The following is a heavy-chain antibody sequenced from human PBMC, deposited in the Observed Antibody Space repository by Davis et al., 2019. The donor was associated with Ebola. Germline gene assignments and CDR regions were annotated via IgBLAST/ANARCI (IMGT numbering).Heavy chain of an antibody. V-gene: IGHV3-53*05. CDR3: AKDSYSSSWYVVGYYYYYGMDV. D-gene: IGHD6-13*01. CDR2: IYSGGST. CDR1: GFTVSSNY. J-gene: IGHJ6*02. Sequence: GESLKISCAASGFTVSSNYMSWVRQAPGKGLEWVSVIYSGGSTYYADSVKGRFTISRDNSKNTLYLQMNSLRAEDTAVYYCAKDSYSSSWYVVGYYYYYGMDVWGQGTTVTVSS.